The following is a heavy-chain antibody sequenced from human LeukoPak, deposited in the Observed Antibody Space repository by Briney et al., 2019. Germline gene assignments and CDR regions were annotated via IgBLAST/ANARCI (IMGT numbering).Heavy chain of an antibody. D-gene: IGHD2-8*01. CDR3: ARDATYCTNGVCYTRFDY. CDR1: GFTFTSHW. J-gene: IGHJ4*02. V-gene: IGHV3-7*01. CDR2: MNLDGSEK. Sequence: PGGSLRLSCAASGFTFTSHWMSWVRQAPGKGLEWVARMNLDGSEKYYGDSVKGRFTISRDNAKTSLYLEMNSLRAEDTAVYYRARDATYCTNGVCYTRFDYWGQGTLVTVSS.